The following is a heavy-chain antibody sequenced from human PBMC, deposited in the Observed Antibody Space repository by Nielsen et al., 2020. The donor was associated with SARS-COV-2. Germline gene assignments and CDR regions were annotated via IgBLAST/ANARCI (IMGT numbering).Heavy chain of an antibody. CDR3: ARDRWSYFDY. J-gene: IGHJ4*02. V-gene: IGHV3-23*01. CDR2: ISGGGDTT. D-gene: IGHD4-23*01. CDR1: GFTFSTYA. Sequence: GESLKISCAASGFTFSTYAMAWVRQAPGKGLEWVSTISGGGDTTYYADSVKGRFTISRGNFRNALYLQMNTLRAEDTAVYYCARDRWSYFDYWGQGILVTVSS.